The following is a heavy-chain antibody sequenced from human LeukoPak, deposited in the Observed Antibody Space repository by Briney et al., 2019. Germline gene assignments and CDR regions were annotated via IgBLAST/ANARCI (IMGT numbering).Heavy chain of an antibody. CDR1: GYTFTGYY. CDR2: INPNSGGT. D-gene: IGHD3-3*01. V-gene: IGHV1-2*02. J-gene: IGHJ5*02. Sequence: ASVKVSCKASGYTFTGYYIHWVRQAPGQGLEWMGWINPNSGGTNYAQKFQGRVTMPRDTSISTAYMELSRLRSDDTAVYYCARLDYDFWSGYFNWFDPWGQGTLVTVSS. CDR3: ARLDYDFWSGYFNWFDP.